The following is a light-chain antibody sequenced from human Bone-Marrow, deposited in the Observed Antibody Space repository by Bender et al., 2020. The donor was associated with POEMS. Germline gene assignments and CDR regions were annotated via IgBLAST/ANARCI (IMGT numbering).Light chain of an antibody. CDR2: SSH. CDR3: AVWDDSLNGWV. V-gene: IGLV1-44*01. Sequence: QSVLTQPPSASKTPGQRVTISCSGGSSNIGAHAVNWYQHLPVTAPKLLIYSSHRRPSEVPDRFSGSRSGTSASLAIGGLQSEDEADYYCAVWDDSLNGWVFGGGTRLTVL. CDR1: SSNIGAHA. J-gene: IGLJ3*02.